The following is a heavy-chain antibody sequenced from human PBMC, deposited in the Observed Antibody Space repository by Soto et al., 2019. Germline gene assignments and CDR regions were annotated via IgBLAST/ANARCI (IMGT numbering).Heavy chain of an antibody. CDR2: ITWANGEI. D-gene: IGHD1-1*01. CDR3: ARGVRQWAPDS. V-gene: IGHV3-9*02. CDR1: GFFPDYYA. Sequence: DVQLVESGGGLAQPGTPLRLSCVGSGFFPDYYAMHWVRQAPGKGLEWVAGITWANGEIGYADSVKGRFTLSRDKAKNSLFLQVDSLRPDDTASYYCARGVRQWAPDSWGQGTLVIVSS. J-gene: IGHJ4*02.